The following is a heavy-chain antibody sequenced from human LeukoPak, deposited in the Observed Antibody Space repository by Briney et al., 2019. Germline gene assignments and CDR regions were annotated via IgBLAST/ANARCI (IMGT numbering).Heavy chain of an antibody. D-gene: IGHD1-26*01. J-gene: IGHJ4*02. Sequence: PGGSLRLSCAASGFTFSSYGMHWVRQAPGKGLEWVAVISYDGSNKYYADSVKGRFTISRDNSKNTLYLQMNSLRAEDTAVYYCAKETAGRELPDVDYWGQGTLVTVSS. CDR1: GFTFSSYG. V-gene: IGHV3-30*18. CDR3: AKETAGRELPDVDY. CDR2: ISYDGSNK.